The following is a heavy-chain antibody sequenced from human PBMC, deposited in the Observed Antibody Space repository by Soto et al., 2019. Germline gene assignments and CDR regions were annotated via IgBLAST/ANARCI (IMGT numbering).Heavy chain of an antibody. J-gene: IGHJ6*02. V-gene: IGHV1-69*06. CDR1: GGTFSSYA. CDR2: IIPIFGTA. Sequence: ASVKFSCKASGGTFSSYAIIWVRQAPGQGLEWMGVIIPIFGTANYAQKFQGRVTITAYKSTSTAYMELSSLRSEDTAVYYCARAPIVLMSREFGAADGHHSSSYYYGMDVWGQGTTVTVSS. D-gene: IGHD2-8*01. CDR3: ARAPIVLMSREFGAADGHHSSSYYYGMDV.